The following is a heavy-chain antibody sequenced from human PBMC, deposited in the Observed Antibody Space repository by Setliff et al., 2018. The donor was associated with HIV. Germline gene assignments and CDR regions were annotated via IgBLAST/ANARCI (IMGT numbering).Heavy chain of an antibody. CDR3: ATGGYYYYDKTDYYYHIVV. Sequence: VASVKVSCKASGGTFSSYAISWVRQAPGQGLEWMGGIIPIYGTTNYAQKFQGRVTITADESTRTAYMELSSLRSEDTAVYYCATGGYYYYDKTDYYYHIVVWGKGTTVTVSS. D-gene: IGHD3-22*01. J-gene: IGHJ6*03. CDR2: IIPIYGTT. V-gene: IGHV1-69*13. CDR1: GGTFSSYA.